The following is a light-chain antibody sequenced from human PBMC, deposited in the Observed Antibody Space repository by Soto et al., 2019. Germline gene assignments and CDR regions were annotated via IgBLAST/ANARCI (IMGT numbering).Light chain of an antibody. CDR3: SSYTGRNSHV. J-gene: IGLJ1*01. Sequence: QSVLTQPASVSGSPGQSITISCTGTSSDVGGYNYVSWYQQHPGKAPKLMIYEVSNRPSGVSNRFSGSKSGNTASLTISGLQAEDEADYYCSSYTGRNSHVFGTGTKVTVL. CDR1: SSDVGGYNY. V-gene: IGLV2-14*01. CDR2: EVS.